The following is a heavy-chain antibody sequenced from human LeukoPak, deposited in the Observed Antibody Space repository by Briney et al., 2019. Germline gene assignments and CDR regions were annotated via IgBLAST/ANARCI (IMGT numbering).Heavy chain of an antibody. CDR1: GYSFTSYW. CDR2: IYPGDSDT. Sequence: GESLKISCKGSGYSFTSYWIGWVRQMPGKGLEWMGIIYPGDSDTRYSPSFQGQVTISADKSISTAYLQWSSLKASDTAMYCCARGGRWSGYRTAFDYWGQGTLVTVSS. D-gene: IGHD3-3*01. V-gene: IGHV5-51*01. J-gene: IGHJ4*02. CDR3: ARGGRWSGYRTAFDY.